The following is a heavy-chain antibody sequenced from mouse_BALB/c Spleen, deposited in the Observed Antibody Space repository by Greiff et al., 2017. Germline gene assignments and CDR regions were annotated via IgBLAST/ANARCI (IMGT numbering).Heavy chain of an antibody. CDR1: GFTFSSYA. CDR2: ISSGGSYT. D-gene: IGHD1-2*01. Sequence: EVQVVESGGGLVKPGGSLKLSCAASGFTFSSYAMSWVRQTPEKRLEWVATISSGGSYTYYPDSVKGRFTISRDNAKNTLYLQMSSLRSEDTAMYYCARRDGYYGYDYWGQGTTLTVSS. V-gene: IGHV5-9-3*01. CDR3: ARRDGYYGYDY. J-gene: IGHJ2*01.